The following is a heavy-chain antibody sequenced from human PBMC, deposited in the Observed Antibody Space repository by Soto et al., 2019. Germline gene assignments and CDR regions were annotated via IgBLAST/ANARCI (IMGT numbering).Heavy chain of an antibody. V-gene: IGHV3-53*01. CDR2: IYSGDNT. D-gene: IGHD1-7*01. Sequence: QPGGSLRLSCAASGFTVSSNYMSWVRQAPGKGLEWVSVIYSGDNTYYADSVKGRFTISRDDSKNTLYLQMNSLRAEDTAVYYCARDRELELLVYWGQGTLVTVSS. CDR3: ARDRELELLVY. J-gene: IGHJ4*02. CDR1: GFTVSSNY.